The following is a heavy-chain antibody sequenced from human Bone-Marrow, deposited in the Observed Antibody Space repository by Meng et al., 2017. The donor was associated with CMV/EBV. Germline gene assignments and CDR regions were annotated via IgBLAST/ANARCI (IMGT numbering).Heavy chain of an antibody. CDR1: GFTFSSYG. D-gene: IGHD6-13*01. V-gene: IGHV3-30*02. CDR2: IRYDGSNK. CDR3: AKDSADSSSWSHHNHDY. J-gene: IGHJ4*02. Sequence: GESLKISCAASGFTFSSYGMHWVRQAPGKGLEWVAFIRYDGSNKYYADSVKGRFTISRDNSKNTLYLQMNSLRAEDTAVYYCAKDSADSSSWSHHNHDYWGQGTLVTSPQ.